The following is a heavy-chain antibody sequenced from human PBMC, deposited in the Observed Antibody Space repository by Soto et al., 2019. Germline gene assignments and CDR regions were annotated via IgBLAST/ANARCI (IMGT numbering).Heavy chain of an antibody. CDR3: ARRGSGSYYAY. CDR2: ISGSGGNT. D-gene: IGHD1-26*01. Sequence: EVQLLESGGGLVQPGGSLRLSCAASGFTFSSYAMRWVRQAPVKGLEWVSAISGSGGNTYYADSVKGRFTISRDNSKNTLYLQMNSLRAEATAVYYCARRGSGSYYAYWGQGTLVTVSS. J-gene: IGHJ4*02. CDR1: GFTFSSYA. V-gene: IGHV3-23*01.